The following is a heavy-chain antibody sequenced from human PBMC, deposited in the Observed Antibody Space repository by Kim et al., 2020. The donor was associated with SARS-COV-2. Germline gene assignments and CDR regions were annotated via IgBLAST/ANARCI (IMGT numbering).Heavy chain of an antibody. D-gene: IGHD4-17*01. V-gene: IGHV4-59*08. Sequence: SETLSLTCAVSGASISGYWSWIRQPPGKSLEWIAYVYHTGSATYNPSLKSRVTISMDTSRNYLSLKLTSLTAADTALFYFARLDYGDYVVAFYLWG. CDR2: VYHTGSA. CDR1: GASISGY. CDR3: ARLDYGDYVVAFYL. J-gene: IGHJ3*01.